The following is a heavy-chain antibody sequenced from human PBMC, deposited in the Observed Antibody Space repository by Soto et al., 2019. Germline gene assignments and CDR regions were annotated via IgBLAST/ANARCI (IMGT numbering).Heavy chain of an antibody. D-gene: IGHD6-19*01. J-gene: IGHJ6*01. CDR1: GFTFSSYA. CDR3: ARAVAALYYYYGMDV. V-gene: IGHV3-30-3*01. CDR2: ISYDGSNK. Sequence: QVQLVESGGGVVQPGRSLRLSCAASGFTFSSYAMHWVRQAPGKGLEWVAVISYDGSNKYYADSVKGRFTISRDNSKNTLYLQMNSLRAEDTAVYYCARAVAALYYYYGMDVW.